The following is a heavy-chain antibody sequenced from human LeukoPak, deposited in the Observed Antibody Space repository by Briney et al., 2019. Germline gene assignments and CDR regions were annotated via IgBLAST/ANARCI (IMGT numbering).Heavy chain of an antibody. J-gene: IGHJ4*02. CDR3: ARAKYYYDSSGYPPHFDY. V-gene: IGHV4-61*08. CDR1: GGSISSGDYY. CDR2: IYYSGST. Sequence: SETLSLTCTVSGGSISSGDYYWSWIRQPPGKGLEWIGYIYYSGSTNYNPSLKSRVTISVDTSKNQFSLKLSSVTAADTAVYYCARAKYYYDSSGYPPHFDYWGQGTLVTVSS. D-gene: IGHD3-22*01.